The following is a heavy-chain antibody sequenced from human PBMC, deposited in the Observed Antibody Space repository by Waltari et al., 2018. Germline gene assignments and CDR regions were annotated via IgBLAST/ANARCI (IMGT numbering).Heavy chain of an antibody. Sequence: VQVLESGGGLVQPGGSLRLTWAASGFSFNNHDINWVLQAPGKGLEWVSGINGYGDKTYYADSVKGRFTLSRDNSRNTLSLQMNSLRAEDTAVYYCAKAHFYDTSGYIEHWGQGTLVTVSS. D-gene: IGHD3-22*01. V-gene: IGHV3-23*01. J-gene: IGHJ5*02. CDR3: AKAHFYDTSGYIEH. CDR2: INGYGDKT. CDR1: GFSFNNHD.